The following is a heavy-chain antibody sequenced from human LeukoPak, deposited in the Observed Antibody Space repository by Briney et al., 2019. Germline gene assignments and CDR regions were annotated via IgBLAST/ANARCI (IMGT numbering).Heavy chain of an antibody. V-gene: IGHV3-30-3*01. D-gene: IGHD3-16*01. Sequence: GGSLRLSCAAFGFTFSSYAMHWVRQAPGKGLEWVAVISYDGSNKYYADYVKGRFTISRDNSKNTLYLQMNSLRAEDTAVYYCARERAPLTFGGERSPYDYWGQGTLVTVSS. CDR1: GFTFSSYA. CDR2: ISYDGSNK. CDR3: ARERAPLTFGGERSPYDY. J-gene: IGHJ4*02.